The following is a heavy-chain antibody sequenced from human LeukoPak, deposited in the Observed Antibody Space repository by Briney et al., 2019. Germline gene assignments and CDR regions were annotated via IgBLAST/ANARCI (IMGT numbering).Heavy chain of an antibody. V-gene: IGHV3-9*01. J-gene: IGHJ4*02. Sequence: GGSLRLSCAASGFTVRSNYMSWVRQAPGKGLEWVSGISWNSGSIGYADSVKGRFTISRDNDTNSLYLQMNSLRAEDTDSYSCAKDMDKNEAAAGTYHYWGQGTLVTVSS. CDR2: ISWNSGSI. CDR1: GFTVRSNY. D-gene: IGHD6-13*01. CDR3: AKDMDKNEAAAGTYHY.